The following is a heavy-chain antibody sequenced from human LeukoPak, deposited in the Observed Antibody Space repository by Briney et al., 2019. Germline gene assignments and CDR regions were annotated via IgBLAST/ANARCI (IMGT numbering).Heavy chain of an antibody. J-gene: IGHJ6*02. CDR2: IYYSGSA. CDR3: ARVVVPAAMVSGYYYYGMDV. V-gene: IGHV4-31*03. CDR1: GGSISSGGYY. D-gene: IGHD2-2*01. Sequence: SQTLSLTCTVSGGSISSGGYYWSWIRQHPGKGLEWIGYIYYSGSAYYNPSLKSRVTISVDTSKNQFSLKLSSVTAADTAVYYCARVVVPAAMVSGYYYYGMDVWGQGTTVTVSS.